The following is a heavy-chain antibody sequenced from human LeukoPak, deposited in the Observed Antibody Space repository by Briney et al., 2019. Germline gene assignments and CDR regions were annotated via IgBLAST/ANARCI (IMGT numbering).Heavy chain of an antibody. CDR1: GYTFTSYA. D-gene: IGHD2-2*01. CDR2: INAGNGNT. V-gene: IGHV1-3*01. CDR3: ARESYCSSTSCYSDYYYYGMDV. Sequence: ASVKVSCKASGYTFTSYAMHWVRQAPGQRLEWMGWINAGNGNTKYSQKLQGRVAMTTDTSTSTAYMELRSLRSDDTAVYYCARESYCSSTSCYSDYYYYGMDVWGQGTTVTVSS. J-gene: IGHJ6*02.